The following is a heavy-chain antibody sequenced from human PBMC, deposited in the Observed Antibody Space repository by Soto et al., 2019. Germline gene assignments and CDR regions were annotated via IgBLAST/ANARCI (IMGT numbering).Heavy chain of an antibody. CDR1: GGTFSSYA. J-gene: IGHJ6*04. D-gene: IGHD6-6*01. CDR3: ARGGTGGIAARPNYYYGMDV. Sequence: SVKVSCKASGGTFSSYAISWVRQAPGQGLEWMGGIIPIFGTAKYAQKFQGRVTITADESTSTAYMELSSLRSEDTAVYYCARGGTGGIAARPNYYYGMDVWGKGTTVTVSS. V-gene: IGHV1-69*13. CDR2: IIPIFGTA.